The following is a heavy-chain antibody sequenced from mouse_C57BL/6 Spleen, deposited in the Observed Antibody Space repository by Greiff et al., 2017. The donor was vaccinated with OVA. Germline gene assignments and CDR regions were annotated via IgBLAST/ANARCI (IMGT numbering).Heavy chain of an antibody. V-gene: IGHV1-62-2*01. D-gene: IGHD2-4*01. CDR3: ARHEGGVYYDPIFDY. Sequence: QVQLQQSGAELVKPGASVKLSCKASGYTFTEYTIHWVQQRSGQGLEWIGWFYPGSGSIKYNEKFKDKATLTADKSSSTDYMELSRLTAEDSAIYVCARHEGGVYYDPIFDYWGQGTTLTVSS. CDR1: GYTFTEYT. CDR2: FYPGSGSI. J-gene: IGHJ2*01.